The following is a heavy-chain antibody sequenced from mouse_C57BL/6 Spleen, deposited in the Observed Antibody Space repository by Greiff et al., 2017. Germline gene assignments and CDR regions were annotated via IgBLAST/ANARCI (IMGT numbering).Heavy chain of an antibody. Sequence: QVQLQQPGAELVKPGASVKMSCKASGYTFTSYWITWVKQRPGQGLEWIGDIYPGSGSTNYNEKFKSKATLTADKSSSTAYMELRSLTSEDSAVYFCARVGDSSGPFAYWGQGTLVTVSA. CDR2: IYPGSGST. V-gene: IGHV1-55*01. J-gene: IGHJ3*01. CDR1: GYTFTSYW. CDR3: ARVGDSSGPFAY. D-gene: IGHD3-2*02.